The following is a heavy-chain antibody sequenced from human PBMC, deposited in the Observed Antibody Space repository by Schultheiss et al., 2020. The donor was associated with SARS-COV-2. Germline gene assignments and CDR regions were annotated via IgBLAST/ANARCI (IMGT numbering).Heavy chain of an antibody. CDR3: ARGPLHYDSLTGYYPLVFDI. J-gene: IGHJ3*02. D-gene: IGHD3-9*01. CDR1: GGSFSGYF. V-gene: IGHV4-34*01. CDR2: INRGGST. Sequence: SETLSLTCAVYGGSFSGYFWSWIRQPPGKGLEWIGEINRGGSTTYNPSLKGRVSISLDMSKNQFSLKLSSVTAADTAVYYCARGPLHYDSLTGYYPLVFDIWGQGTMVTVSS.